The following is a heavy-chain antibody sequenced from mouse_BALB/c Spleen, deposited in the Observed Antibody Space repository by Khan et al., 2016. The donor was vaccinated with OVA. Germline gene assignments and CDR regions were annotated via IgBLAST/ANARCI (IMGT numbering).Heavy chain of an antibody. J-gene: IGHJ1*01. V-gene: IGHV2-9*02. D-gene: IGHD1-1*01. Sequence: QVQLKQSGPGLVAPSQSLSITCTVSGFSLTSYGVHWVRQPPGKGLEWLGVIWTGGSTHYNSALRSRLTINKDNSKSQVFLKMNNLQTDDTAMYCCARDLGSSHWYFDVWGAGTTVTVSS. CDR1: GFSLTSYG. CDR2: IWTGGST. CDR3: ARDLGSSHWYFDV.